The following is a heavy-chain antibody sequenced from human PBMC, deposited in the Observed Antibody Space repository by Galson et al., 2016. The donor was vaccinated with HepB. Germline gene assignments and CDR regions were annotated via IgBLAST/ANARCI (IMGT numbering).Heavy chain of an antibody. D-gene: IGHD2-21*02. CDR1: GYTFTDCA. Sequence: SVKVSCKASGYTFTDCAMHWVRQAPGQRLEYMGWIHAGNGKTKYSQTFQGRVTITRDTTASTVYMELSSMGSEDTAVYYCARQCTASRLDAWGQGTTVSVSS. J-gene: IGHJ6*02. CDR3: ARQCTASRLDA. V-gene: IGHV1-3*01. CDR2: IHAGNGKT.